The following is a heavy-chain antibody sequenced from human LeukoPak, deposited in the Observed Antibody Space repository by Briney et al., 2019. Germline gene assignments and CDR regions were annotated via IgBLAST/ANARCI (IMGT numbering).Heavy chain of an antibody. J-gene: IGHJ4*02. Sequence: SVKVPCKASGGTFSSYAISWVRQAPGQGLEWMGGIIPIFGTANYAQKFQGRVTITADESTSTAYMELSSLRSEDTAVYYCAGDIPGSSGSYSRWGQGTLVTVSS. CDR3: AGDIPGSSGSYSR. V-gene: IGHV1-69*13. D-gene: IGHD1-26*01. CDR2: IIPIFGTA. CDR1: GGTFSSYA.